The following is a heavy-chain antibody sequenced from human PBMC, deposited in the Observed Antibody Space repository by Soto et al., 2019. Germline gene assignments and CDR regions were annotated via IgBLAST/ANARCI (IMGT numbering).Heavy chain of an antibody. CDR1: GYTFTNYW. CDR2: IYPGDSDT. CDR3: AASIFYYGMDV. J-gene: IGHJ6*02. V-gene: IGHV5-51*03. Sequence: PXESLKISCKGSGYTFTNYWIGLVRQMPGKGPEWMGIIYPGDSDTKYNPSFQGQVTISADKSITTTYLQWSSLKASDTAIYYCAASIFYYGMDVWGQGTTVTVSS.